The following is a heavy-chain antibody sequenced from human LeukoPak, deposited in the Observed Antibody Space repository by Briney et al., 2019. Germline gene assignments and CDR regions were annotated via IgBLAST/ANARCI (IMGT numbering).Heavy chain of an antibody. CDR2: IWYDGNNK. D-gene: IGHD3-22*01. J-gene: IGHJ4*02. Sequence: PGGSLRLSCAASGFXFSTYGMNWVRQVPGKGLEWVAVIWYDGNNKYYADSVKGRFTISRDNSKNTLYLQMNSLKAEDTAVYYCARDKKYYYGSSGSYSSFDYWGQGTLVTVSS. V-gene: IGHV3-33*01. CDR3: ARDKKYYYGSSGSYSSFDY. CDR1: GFXFSTYG.